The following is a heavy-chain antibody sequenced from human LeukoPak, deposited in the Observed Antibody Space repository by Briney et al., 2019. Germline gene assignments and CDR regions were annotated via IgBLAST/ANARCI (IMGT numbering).Heavy chain of an antibody. V-gene: IGHV3-30*03. J-gene: IGHJ4*02. CDR2: TSYDGSDK. D-gene: IGHD4-17*01. Sequence: PGRSLRLSCAASGFTFVSHGMHWVRQAPGKGLEWVAVTSYDGSDKNYADSVEGRFTISRDNSKNTLYLQMNSLRVEDTAVYYCARVTLYGALGGYFDYWGQGTLVTVSS. CDR3: ARVTLYGALGGYFDY. CDR1: GFTFVSHG.